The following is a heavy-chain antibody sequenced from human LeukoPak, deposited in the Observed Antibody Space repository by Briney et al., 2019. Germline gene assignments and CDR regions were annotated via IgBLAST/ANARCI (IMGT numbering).Heavy chain of an antibody. J-gene: IGHJ4*02. D-gene: IGHD3-16*01. CDR1: GYSISSGYY. CDR3: ARVGVNSGGPLRPPDY. Sequence: SETLSLTCTVSGYSISSGYYWGWIRQPPGKGLEWIGSIYHSGSTYYNPSLKSRVTISVDTSKNQFSLKLSSVTAADTAVYYCARVGVNSGGPLRPPDYWGQGTLVTVSS. CDR2: IYHSGST. V-gene: IGHV4-38-2*02.